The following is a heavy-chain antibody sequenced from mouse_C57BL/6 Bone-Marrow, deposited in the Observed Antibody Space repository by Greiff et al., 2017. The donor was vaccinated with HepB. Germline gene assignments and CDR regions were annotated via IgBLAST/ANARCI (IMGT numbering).Heavy chain of an antibody. CDR2: IRLKSDNYAT. D-gene: IGHD4-1*01. V-gene: IGHV6-3*01. Sequence: EVKLMESGGGLVQPGGSMKLSCVASGFTFSNYWMNWVRQSPEKGLEWVAQIRLKSDNYATHYAESVKGRFTISRDDSKSSVYLQMNNLRAEDTGIYYCTGGTGRYYFDYWGQGTTLTVSS. CDR3: TGGTGRYYFDY. CDR1: GFTFSNYW. J-gene: IGHJ2*01.